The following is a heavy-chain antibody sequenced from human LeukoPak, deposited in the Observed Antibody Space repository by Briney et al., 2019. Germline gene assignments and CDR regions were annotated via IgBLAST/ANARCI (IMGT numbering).Heavy chain of an antibody. V-gene: IGHV1-69*05. CDR2: IIPIFGTA. J-gene: IGHJ3*02. CDR1: GGTFSSYA. Sequence: SVKVSCKASGGTFSSYAISWVRQAPGQGLEWMGRIIPIFGTANYAQKFQGRVTITTDESTSTAYMELSSLRSEDTAVYYCARDPAPPGSHGRDGYKWAHDAFDIWGQGTMVTVSS. D-gene: IGHD5-24*01. CDR3: ARDPAPPGSHGRDGYKWAHDAFDI.